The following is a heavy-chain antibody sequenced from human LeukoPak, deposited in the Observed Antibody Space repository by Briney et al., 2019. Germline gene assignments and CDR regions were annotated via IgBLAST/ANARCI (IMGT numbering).Heavy chain of an antibody. CDR2: INHSVST. V-gene: IGHV4-34*01. Sequence: SETLSLTCAVYGGSFSGYYWSWIRQPPGKGLEWVGEINHSVSTNYNPSLKSRVTISVDTSKNQFSLKLSSVTAADTAVYYCARDYGDERGLDYFDYWGQGTLVTVSS. CDR3: ARDYGDERGLDYFDY. CDR1: GGSFSGYY. D-gene: IGHD4-17*01. J-gene: IGHJ4*02.